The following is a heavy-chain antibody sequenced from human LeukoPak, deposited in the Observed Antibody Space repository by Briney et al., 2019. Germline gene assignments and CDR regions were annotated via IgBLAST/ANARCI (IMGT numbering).Heavy chain of an antibody. CDR1: GFTFSSYG. CDR3: SRDRGYSSSWSFGKDNNMGV. Sequence: GGSLRLSCAASGFTFSSYGMNWVRQAPGKGLEWVSIIWYDGSNKYYEDSVKGRFTISRDNSKNTLYLQMNSLRAEDTAVYCCSRDRGYSSSWSFGKDNNMGVGGKGTTVTVS. J-gene: IGHJ6*03. V-gene: IGHV3-33*01. CDR2: IWYDGSNK. D-gene: IGHD6-13*01.